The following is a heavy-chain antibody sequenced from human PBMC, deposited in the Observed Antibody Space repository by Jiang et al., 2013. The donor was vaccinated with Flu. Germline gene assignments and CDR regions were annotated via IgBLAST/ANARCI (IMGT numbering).Heavy chain of an antibody. CDR3: AKDLDASDRYIAAAGMWYYYGMDV. CDR2: ISYDGSNK. J-gene: IGHJ6*02. V-gene: IGHV3-30*04. CDR1: GFTFSSYA. D-gene: IGHD6-13*01. Sequence: ASGFTFSSYAMHWVRQAPGKGLEWVAVISYDGSNKYYADSVKGRFTISRDNSKNTLYLQMNSLRAEDTAVYYCAKDLDASDRYIAAAGMWYYYGMDVWGQGTTVTVSS.